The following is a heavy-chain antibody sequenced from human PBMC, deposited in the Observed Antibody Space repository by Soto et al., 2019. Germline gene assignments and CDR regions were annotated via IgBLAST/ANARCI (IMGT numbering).Heavy chain of an antibody. CDR2: IYYSGST. D-gene: IGHD3-22*01. Sequence: PSETLSLTCIVSGGSINSHFWSWIRQPPGKGLEWIGYIYYSGSTNYNPSLKSRVTISVDTSKNQFSLELSSVTAADTAVYYCSRAESRGYGNWFDPWGQGTLVTVSS. V-gene: IGHV4-59*11. CDR1: GGSINSHF. CDR3: SRAESRGYGNWFDP. J-gene: IGHJ5*02.